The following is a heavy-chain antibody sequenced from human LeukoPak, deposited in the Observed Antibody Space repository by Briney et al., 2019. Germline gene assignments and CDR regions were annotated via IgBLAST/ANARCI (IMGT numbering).Heavy chain of an antibody. CDR2: ISGNGTYI. D-gene: IGHD6-19*01. CDR3: AKAVASGRSFDY. V-gene: IGHV3-23*01. J-gene: IGHJ4*02. CDR1: GFTFTTYA. Sequence: PGGSLRLSCAASGFTFTTYAMSWVRQAPGRGLEWVSAISGNGTYIYYADSVRGRFTVSRDNSKNTLYLRMNSLRGEDTAVYYCAKAVASGRSFDYWAQGTLVPVSS.